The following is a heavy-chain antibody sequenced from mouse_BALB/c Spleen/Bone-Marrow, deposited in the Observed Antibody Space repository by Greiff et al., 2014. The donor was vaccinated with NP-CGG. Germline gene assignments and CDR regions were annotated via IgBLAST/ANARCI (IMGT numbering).Heavy chain of an antibody. CDR2: INPYNGGS. J-gene: IGHJ3*01. D-gene: IGHD1-1*01. CDR3: AREGYGSSCGFAD. CDR1: GYSFAGYT. V-gene: IGHV1-31*01. Sequence: EVQGVESGPELVKPGASMKISCKASGYSFAGYTMNWVKQSHGKNLEWIGLINPYNGGSSYNQKFKGKATLTVDKSSSTAYMELLSLTSEDSAVYYCAREGYGSSCGFADWGQGTLVTVSA.